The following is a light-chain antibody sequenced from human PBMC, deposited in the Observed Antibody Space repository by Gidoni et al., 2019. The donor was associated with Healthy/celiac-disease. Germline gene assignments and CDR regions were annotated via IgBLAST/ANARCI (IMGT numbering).Light chain of an antibody. CDR1: QSVSSY. CDR3: QQRSNWEPIT. J-gene: IGKJ5*01. V-gene: IGKV3-11*01. CDR2: DAS. Sequence: EIVLTQSPATLSLSPGERATLSCRASQSVSSYLAWYQQKPGQAPRLLIYDASNRATGIPARFSGSGSGTDFTLTISSLEPEDFAVYYCQQRSNWEPITFXXXTRLEIK.